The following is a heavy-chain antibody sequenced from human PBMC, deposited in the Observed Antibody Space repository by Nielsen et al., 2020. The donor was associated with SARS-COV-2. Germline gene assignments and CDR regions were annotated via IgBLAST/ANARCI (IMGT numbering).Heavy chain of an antibody. J-gene: IGHJ4*02. D-gene: IGHD3-3*01. CDR2: IYSGGST. V-gene: IGHV3-53*01. Sequence: GESLKISCAASGFTVSSNYMSWVRQAPGKGLEWVSVIYSGGSTYYADSVKGRFTISRDNSKNTLYLQMNSLRAEDTAVYYCAKEGEKTYYDFWSGYSIPSGWGQGTLVTVSS. CDR1: GFTVSSNY. CDR3: AKEGEKTYYDFWSGYSIPSG.